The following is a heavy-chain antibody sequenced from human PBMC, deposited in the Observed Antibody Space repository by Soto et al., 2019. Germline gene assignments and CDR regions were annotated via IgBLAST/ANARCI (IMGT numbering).Heavy chain of an antibody. J-gene: IGHJ4*02. CDR3: AFNSGSGSYYFDY. V-gene: IGHV3-23*01. D-gene: IGHD3-10*01. CDR1: GFTFSSYA. CDR2: ISGGGETT. Sequence: PGDSLRLSCAASGFTFSSYAMWWVRQAPGKGLECVSAISGGGETTYYADYVKGRFTISRDNSKNTLYLQMNSLRAEDTAVYYCAFNSGSGSYYFDYWGQGT.